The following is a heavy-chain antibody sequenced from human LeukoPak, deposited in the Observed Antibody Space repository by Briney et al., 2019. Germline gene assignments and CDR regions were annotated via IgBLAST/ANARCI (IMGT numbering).Heavy chain of an antibody. CDR1: GFAFDEHG. CDR3: AAESSGSREPYYFDY. CDR2: ISGSGGST. Sequence: PGGSLRLSCTASGFAFDEHGMSWVRQAPGKGLEWVSAISGSGGSTYYADSVKGRFTISRDNSKNTLYLQMNSLRAEDTAVYYCAAESSGSREPYYFDYWGQGTLVTVSS. V-gene: IGHV3-23*01. J-gene: IGHJ4*02. D-gene: IGHD1-26*01.